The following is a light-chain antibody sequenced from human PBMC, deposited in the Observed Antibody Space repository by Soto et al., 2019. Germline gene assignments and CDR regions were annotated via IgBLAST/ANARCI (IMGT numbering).Light chain of an antibody. CDR3: QQYNDWPPYT. V-gene: IGKV3-15*01. CDR2: GAS. J-gene: IGKJ2*01. CDR1: QSVASK. Sequence: EIVMTQSPATLSVSPGERATLSCRASQSVASKLAWYQQKPGQAPRLLIYGASTRATGIPARFRGSGSGTQFTLTISSLQYEDLAVYYCQQYNDWPPYTFGQGTKLEI.